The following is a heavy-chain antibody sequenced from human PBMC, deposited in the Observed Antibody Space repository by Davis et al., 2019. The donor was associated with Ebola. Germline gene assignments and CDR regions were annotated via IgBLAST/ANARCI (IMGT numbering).Heavy chain of an antibody. Sequence: GGSLRLSCAPSGLNVETNYMSWVRQAPGKGLEWVSVLYTIGKAYYADSVKGRFTISRDNSKNTLYLQMNSLRVDDTAVYYCATTQWLREFDNWGQGTLVTVSS. V-gene: IGHV3-53*01. D-gene: IGHD6-19*01. CDR1: GLNVETNY. J-gene: IGHJ4*02. CDR3: ATTQWLREFDN. CDR2: LYTIGKA.